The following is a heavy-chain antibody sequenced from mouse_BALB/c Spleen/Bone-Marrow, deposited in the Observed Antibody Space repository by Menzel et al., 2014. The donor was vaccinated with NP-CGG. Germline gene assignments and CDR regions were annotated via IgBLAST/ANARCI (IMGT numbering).Heavy chain of an antibody. CDR3: ARNRRYDVFDY. V-gene: IGHV2-4-1*01. J-gene: IGHJ2*01. D-gene: IGHD2-14*01. CDR1: GFSLTSYG. Sequence: VQLVESGPGLVQPSQSLSITCTVSGFSLTSYGLHWVRQSPGKGLEWLGVIWSGGSTDCNAAFISRLSISKDNSKSQVFFEMNSLQADDSAIYYCARNRRYDVFDYWGQGTTLTVSS. CDR2: IWSGGST.